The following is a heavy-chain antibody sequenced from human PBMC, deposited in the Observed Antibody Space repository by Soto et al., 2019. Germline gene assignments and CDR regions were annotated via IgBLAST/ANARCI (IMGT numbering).Heavy chain of an antibody. Sequence: QVQLQESGPGLVKPSGTLSLTCAVSSGSIGTTNWWSWVRQTPGKGLEWIGEIFHSGNTYYNPSRASRVTISVDTSKNQFSLNLRSVTAADTAVYYCARRTWGMDVWGQGITVTVSS. D-gene: IGHD2-8*01. CDR2: IFHSGNT. CDR3: ARRTWGMDV. J-gene: IGHJ6*02. V-gene: IGHV4-4*02. CDR1: SGSIGTTNW.